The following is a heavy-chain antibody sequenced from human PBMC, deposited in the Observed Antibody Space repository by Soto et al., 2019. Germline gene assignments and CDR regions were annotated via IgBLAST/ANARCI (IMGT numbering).Heavy chain of an antibody. CDR3: ARGGRGYTKDDTFEI. V-gene: IGHV3-21*01. D-gene: IGHD2-2*02. Sequence: EVQLVESGGGLVKPGGSLRLSCVASDSTFRSYSMNWVRQAPGRGLEWVSIISSGSSVIFYADSMKGRFTISRDNAKNSLYLQMNSLRAEDTAVYYCARGGRGYTKDDTFEIWGQGTMVTVSS. CDR2: ISSGSSVI. CDR1: DSTFRSYS. J-gene: IGHJ3*02.